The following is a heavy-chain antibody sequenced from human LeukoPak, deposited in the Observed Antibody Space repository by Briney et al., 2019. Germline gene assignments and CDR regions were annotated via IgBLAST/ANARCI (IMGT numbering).Heavy chain of an antibody. V-gene: IGHV4-31*03. CDR3: AIYAQGAFDI. J-gene: IGHJ3*02. CDR1: GGSISSGGYH. Sequence: SETLSLTCTVSGGSISSGGYHWSWIRQHPGKGLEWIGYIYYSGSTYYNPSLKSRVTISVDTSKSQFSLKLSSVTAADTAVYYCAIYAQGAFDIWGQGTMVTVSS. D-gene: IGHD2-2*02. CDR2: IYYSGST.